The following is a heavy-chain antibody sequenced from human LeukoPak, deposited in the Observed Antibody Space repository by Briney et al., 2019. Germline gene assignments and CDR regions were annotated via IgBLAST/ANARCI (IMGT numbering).Heavy chain of an antibody. Sequence: PGGSLRLSCAASGFTFSSYDMHWVRQATGKGLEWVSAIGTAGDTYYPGSVKGRFTISRENAKNSLYLQMNSLRAGDTAVYYCARARGPRRGEYLLPKGVYYYYGMDVWGQGTTVTVSS. V-gene: IGHV3-13*01. D-gene: IGHD2-2*01. CDR1: GFTFSSYD. J-gene: IGHJ6*02. CDR3: ARARGPRRGEYLLPKGVYYYYGMDV. CDR2: IGTAGDT.